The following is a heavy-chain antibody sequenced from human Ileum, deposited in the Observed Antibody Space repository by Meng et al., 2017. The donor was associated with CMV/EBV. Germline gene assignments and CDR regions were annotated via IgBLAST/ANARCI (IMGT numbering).Heavy chain of an antibody. Sequence: YDGSFSVYDWSWIRQPPGKGLEWIGEINHSGSTNYNPSLKSRVTISVDTSKNQFSLKLSSVTAADTAVYYCARGGLRYLEWLLHPFDYWGQGTLVTVSS. V-gene: IGHV4-34*01. CDR3: ARGGLRYLEWLLHPFDY. D-gene: IGHD3-3*01. CDR1: DGSFSVYD. J-gene: IGHJ4*02. CDR2: INHSGST.